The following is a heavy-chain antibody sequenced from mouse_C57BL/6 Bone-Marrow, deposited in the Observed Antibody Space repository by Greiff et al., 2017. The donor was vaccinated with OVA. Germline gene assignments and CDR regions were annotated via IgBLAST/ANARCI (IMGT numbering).Heavy chain of an antibody. J-gene: IGHJ4*01. V-gene: IGHV5-9-1*02. CDR2: ISSGGDYI. Sequence: EVKLMESGEGLVKPGGSLKLSCAASGFTFSSYAMSWVRQTPEKRLEWVAYISSGGDYISYADTVKGRFTISRDNARNTLYLQMSSLKSEDTAMYYCTSPLYDGYLYYAMDYWGQGTSVTVSS. CDR3: TSPLYDGYLYYAMDY. CDR1: GFTFSSYA. D-gene: IGHD2-3*01.